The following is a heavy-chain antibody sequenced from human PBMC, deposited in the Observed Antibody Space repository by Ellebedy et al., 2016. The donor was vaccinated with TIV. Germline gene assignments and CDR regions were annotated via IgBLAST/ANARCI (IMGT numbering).Heavy chain of an antibody. CDR3: ARPYNDISNWFDT. J-gene: IGHJ5*01. V-gene: IGHV3-23*01. Sequence: GGSLRLXXAASGFTFSSFDMAWVRQAPGKGLEWVSSISTSGVTTYYSDSVKGRFTVSRDNSKNTLYLDMKSLRAGDTAVYYCARPYNDISNWFDTWGRGSLVTVSS. CDR1: GFTFSSFD. CDR2: ISTSGVTT. D-gene: IGHD1-1*01.